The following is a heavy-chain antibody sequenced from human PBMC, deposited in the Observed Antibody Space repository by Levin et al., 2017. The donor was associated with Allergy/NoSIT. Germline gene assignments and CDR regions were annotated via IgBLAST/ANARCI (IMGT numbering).Heavy chain of an antibody. J-gene: IGHJ4*02. CDR2: ISTSNGNT. CDR3: TRGVST. V-gene: IGHV1-18*04. CDR1: GYIFTNFG. D-gene: IGHD5/OR15-5a*01. Sequence: WASVKVSCKASGYIFTNFGINWVRQAPGQGFEWVAWISTSNGNTKYSQKYYDRVTVIADTSTSTVYMDLRSLTSADTGVYFCTRGVSTWGQGTLVTVSS.